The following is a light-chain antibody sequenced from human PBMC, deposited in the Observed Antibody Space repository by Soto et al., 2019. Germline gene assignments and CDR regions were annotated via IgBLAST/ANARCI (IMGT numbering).Light chain of an antibody. CDR2: DVR. V-gene: IGLV2-14*03. CDR1: SSDVGGYNY. CDR3: CSYTTSNTRQIV. Sequence: QSALTQPASVSGSPGQWITISCTGTSSDVGGYNYVSWYQHHPGKAPKLMIYDVRNRPSGVSNRFSGSKSGITASLTISGLQPEDEADYYCCSYTTSNTRQIVFGTGTQLTVL. J-gene: IGLJ1*01.